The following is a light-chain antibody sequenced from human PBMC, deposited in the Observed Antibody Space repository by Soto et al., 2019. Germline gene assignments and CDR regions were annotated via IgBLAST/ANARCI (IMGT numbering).Light chain of an antibody. J-gene: IGKJ5*01. CDR3: MQALQTIT. V-gene: IGKV2-28*01. CDR2: LTS. CDR1: QSLLHTDGKNY. Sequence: EIVMTQSPLSLPVTPGESASISCRSSQSLLHTDGKNYLDWYVQKPGQSPQLLIYLTSNRASGVPDRFSDSGSGTHFTLRISRVEAEDVGVYYCMQALQTITFGQGTRLEIK.